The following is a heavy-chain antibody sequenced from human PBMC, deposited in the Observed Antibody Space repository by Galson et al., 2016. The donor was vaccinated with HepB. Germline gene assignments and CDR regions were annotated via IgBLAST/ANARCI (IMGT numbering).Heavy chain of an antibody. D-gene: IGHD2-8*01. CDR3: APIRGHFTDGFDY. V-gene: IGHV1-46*01. Sequence: SVKVSCKASGFTFTSFLMHWVRQAPGQGLEWMGMVNPTDGSTTNARDFQGRVSMTRDTSTSTVYLDLGSLRSEDTAVYYCAPIRGHFTDGFDYWGQGTQVTVSS. CDR2: VNPTDGST. J-gene: IGHJ4*02. CDR1: GFTFTSFL.